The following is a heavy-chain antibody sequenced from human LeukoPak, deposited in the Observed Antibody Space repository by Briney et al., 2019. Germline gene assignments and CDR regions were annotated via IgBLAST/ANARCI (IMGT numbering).Heavy chain of an antibody. CDR2: IKQDGSEK. Sequence: GGSLRLSCAASGFTFSSYCMSWVRQAPGKGLEWVANIKQDGSEKFYVDSVKGRFTISRDNAKNSLYLQMNSLRAEDTAVYYCAELGITMIGGVWGKGTTVTISS. V-gene: IGHV3-7*01. CDR1: GFTFSSYC. D-gene: IGHD3-10*02. CDR3: AELGITMIGGV. J-gene: IGHJ6*04.